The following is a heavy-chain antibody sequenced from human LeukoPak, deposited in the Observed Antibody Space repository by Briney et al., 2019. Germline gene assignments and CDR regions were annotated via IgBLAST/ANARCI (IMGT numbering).Heavy chain of an antibody. D-gene: IGHD3-22*01. CDR2: INPSGGST. CDR1: GYTFTSYY. Sequence: ASVKVSCKASGYTFTSYYMHWVRQAPGQGLEWMGIINPSGGSTSYAQKFQGRVTMTRDTSTSTVYMELSSLRSEDTAVYYCARANYYDSSGYSLYYFDYWGREPWSPSPQ. V-gene: IGHV1-46*01. J-gene: IGHJ4*02. CDR3: ARANYYDSSGYSLYYFDY.